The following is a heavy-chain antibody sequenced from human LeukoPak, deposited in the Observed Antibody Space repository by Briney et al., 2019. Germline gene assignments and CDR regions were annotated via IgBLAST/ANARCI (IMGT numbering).Heavy chain of an antibody. CDR3: ARSTTVTYSAFDI. Sequence: GGSLRLSCAASGFTFSDYYMSWIRQAPGKGLEWVSYISSSGSTIYYADSVKGRFTISRDNAKNSLYLQMNSLRAEDTAVYYCARSTTVTYSAFDIWGQGTMVTVSS. J-gene: IGHJ3*02. D-gene: IGHD4-17*01. CDR1: GFTFSDYY. CDR2: ISSSGSTI. V-gene: IGHV3-11*04.